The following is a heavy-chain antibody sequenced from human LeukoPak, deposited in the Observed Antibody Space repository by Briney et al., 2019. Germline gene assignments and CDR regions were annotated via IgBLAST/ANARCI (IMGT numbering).Heavy chain of an antibody. D-gene: IGHD1-26*01. CDR2: IYYSGST. V-gene: IGHV4-59*01. Sequence: SETLSLTCTVSGGSISSYYWSWIRQPPGKGLEWIGYIYYSGSTNYNPSLKSRVTISVDTSKNQFSLKLSSVTAADTAVYYCVRGGGGSYWAAHYGMDVWGQGTTVTVSS. J-gene: IGHJ6*02. CDR1: GGSISSYY. CDR3: VRGGGGSYWAAHYGMDV.